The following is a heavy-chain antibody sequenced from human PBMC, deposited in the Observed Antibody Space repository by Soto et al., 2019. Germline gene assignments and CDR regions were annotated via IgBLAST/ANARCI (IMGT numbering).Heavy chain of an antibody. CDR1: GYTFTTYG. CDR2: ISAYNGNT. J-gene: IGHJ4*02. V-gene: IGHV1-18*01. Sequence: QVQLVQSGAEVKKPGASVKVSCKASGYTFTTYGISWVRQAPGQGLEWMGWISAYNGNTKYAQKLQGRVTMTTDTSTSTAYRELRSLTSADTTVYYCARDSPPVDSWGQGTLVTVYS. CDR3: ARDSPPVDS.